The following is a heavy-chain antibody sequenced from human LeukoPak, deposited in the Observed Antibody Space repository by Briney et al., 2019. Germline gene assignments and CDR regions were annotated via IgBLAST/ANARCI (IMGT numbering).Heavy chain of an antibody. V-gene: IGHV3-48*04. J-gene: IGHJ5*02. Sequence: GGSLRLSCAASGFTFSSYAMSWVRQAPGKGLEWVSYISSSGSTIYYADSVKGRFTISRDNAKNSLYLQMNSLRAEDTAVYYCARAGFLSDPSWFDPWGQGTLVTVSS. CDR3: ARAGFLSDPSWFDP. CDR2: ISSSGSTI. D-gene: IGHD3-16*02. CDR1: GFTFSSYA.